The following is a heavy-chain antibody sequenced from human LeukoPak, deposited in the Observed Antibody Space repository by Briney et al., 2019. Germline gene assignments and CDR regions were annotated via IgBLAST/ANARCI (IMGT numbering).Heavy chain of an antibody. D-gene: IGHD6-6*01. Sequence: PSETLSLTCTVSGGSISSYYWGWIRQPPGKGLEWIGSIYYSGSTYYNPSLKSRVTISVDTSKNQFSLKLSSVTAADTAVYYCARDRYSSSPGLYYYYYYMDVWGKGTTVTVSS. V-gene: IGHV4-39*07. J-gene: IGHJ6*03. CDR3: ARDRYSSSPGLYYYYYYMDV. CDR1: GGSISSYY. CDR2: IYYSGST.